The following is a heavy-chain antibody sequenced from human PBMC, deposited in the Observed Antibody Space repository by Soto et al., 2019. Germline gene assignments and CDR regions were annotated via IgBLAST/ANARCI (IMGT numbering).Heavy chain of an antibody. V-gene: IGHV4-31*03. CDR2: IYYSGST. J-gene: IGHJ4*02. D-gene: IGHD2-15*01. CDR3: ARSEYCSGGRCYFFDY. Sequence: SETLSLTCTVSGGSISSGGYYRSWIRQHPGKGLEWIGYIYYSGSTYYNPSLKSRVTISVDTSKNQFSLKLSSVTAADTAVYYCARSEYCSGGRCYFFDYWGQGTLVTVSS. CDR1: GGSISSGGYY.